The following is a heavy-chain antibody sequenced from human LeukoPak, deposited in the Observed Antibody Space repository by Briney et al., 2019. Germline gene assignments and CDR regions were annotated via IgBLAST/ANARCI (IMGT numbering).Heavy chain of an antibody. D-gene: IGHD3-10*01. CDR3: ATLSLVRGVPNVP. Sequence: HPAGSLRLSCAASGFTFSSYEMNWVRQAPGKGLEWVSTITGGGGSTYYADSVKGRFTISRDNSKNTLFLQMNSLRAEDTAVYYCATLSLVRGVPNVPWGQGTLVTVSS. CDR1: GFTFSSYE. V-gene: IGHV3-23*01. CDR2: ITGGGGST. J-gene: IGHJ5*02.